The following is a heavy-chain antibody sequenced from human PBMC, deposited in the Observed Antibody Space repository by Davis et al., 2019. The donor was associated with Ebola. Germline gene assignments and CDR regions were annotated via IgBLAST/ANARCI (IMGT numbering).Heavy chain of an antibody. Sequence: SLRLSCAASGFTFSSYAMHWVRQAPGKGLEWVAVISYDGSNKYYADSVKGRFTISRDNSKNTLYLQMNSLRAEDTAVYYCARPPDMVRGVIPHAFDIWGQGTMVTASS. CDR3: ARPPDMVRGVIPHAFDI. CDR1: GFTFSSYA. CDR2: ISYDGSNK. V-gene: IGHV3-30-3*01. D-gene: IGHD3-10*01. J-gene: IGHJ3*02.